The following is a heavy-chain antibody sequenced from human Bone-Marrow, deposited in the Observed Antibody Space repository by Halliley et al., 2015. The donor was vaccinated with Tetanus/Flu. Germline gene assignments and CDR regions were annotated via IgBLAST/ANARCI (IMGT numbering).Heavy chain of an antibody. D-gene: IGHD2-8*01. CDR2: VYWYDDK. CDR1: GFSLSSSGVS. Sequence: LVKPTQTLTLTCTFSGFSLSSSGVSVGRIRQPPGKALEWLALVYWYDDKRYSPSLKSRLTITKDTSRNQVVLKMTSMDPVDTATYYCAPRLSSTSCSHGVCNTPDSGFDIWGQGAAVTVSS. V-gene: IGHV2-5*01. J-gene: IGHJ3*02. CDR3: APRLSSTSCSHGVCNTPDSGFDI.